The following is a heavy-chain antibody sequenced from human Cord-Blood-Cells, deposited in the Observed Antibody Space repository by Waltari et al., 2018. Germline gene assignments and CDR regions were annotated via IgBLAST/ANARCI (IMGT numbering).Heavy chain of an antibody. CDR3: AHAPRLCAFDI. D-gene: IGHD2-2*01. V-gene: IGHV2-5*01. Sequence: QITLKESGPTLVKPTQTLTLTCTFSGFSLSTSGVGVGWIRQPPGKALEWLALIYWNDDKRYSPSLKSRLTITKDTSKNQVVLTMTNMEPVDTATYYCAHAPRLCAFDIWGQETMDTVSS. J-gene: IGHJ3*02. CDR1: GFSLSTSGVG. CDR2: IYWNDDK.